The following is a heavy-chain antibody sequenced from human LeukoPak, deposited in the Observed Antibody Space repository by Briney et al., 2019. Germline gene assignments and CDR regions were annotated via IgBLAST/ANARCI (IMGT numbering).Heavy chain of an antibody. J-gene: IGHJ4*02. D-gene: IGHD6-19*01. CDR1: GFTFSSYA. Sequence: GGSLRLSCAASGFTFSSYAMHWVRQAPGKGLEWVAVISYDGSNKYYADSVKGRFTISRDNSKNTLYLQMNSLRAEDTAVYYCARGYSSGWYYFDYWGQGTLVTVSS. CDR3: ARGYSSGWYYFDY. CDR2: ISYDGSNK. V-gene: IGHV3-30*01.